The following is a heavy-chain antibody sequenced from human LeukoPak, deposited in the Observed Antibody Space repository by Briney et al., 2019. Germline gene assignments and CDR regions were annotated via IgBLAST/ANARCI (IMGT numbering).Heavy chain of an antibody. CDR1: RYTFSDYY. D-gene: IGHD6-13*01. V-gene: IGHV1-2*02. J-gene: IGHJ6*02. CDR2: IDPNISVR. CDR3: ARDKGYTSSIRHRSGMHV. Sequence: GASVSVSCKASRYTFSDYYIHWVRQAPRHRREGMGGIDPNISVRNFAQTCHGRVAMARDTYISTAYMELSRLRSDDTAVYYCARDKGYTSSIRHRSGMHVWGQGGTVTVCS.